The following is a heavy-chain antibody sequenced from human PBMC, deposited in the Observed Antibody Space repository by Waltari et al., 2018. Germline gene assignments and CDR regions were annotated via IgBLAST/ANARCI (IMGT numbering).Heavy chain of an antibody. CDR2: MWDDGRNE. Sequence: QMQLVESGGGVVQPGRSLRLSCAASGFSITSYGMHWVRQAPGRGVGGGEVMWDDGRNESYADAGKGRLLISRDNSQNTLSLQMNTLRVEDTAVYYCARVNTRFGQLSNALDIWGRGTMVTVSS. J-gene: IGHJ3*02. D-gene: IGHD3-10*01. V-gene: IGHV3-33*01. CDR1: GFSITSYG. CDR3: ARVNTRFGQLSNALDI.